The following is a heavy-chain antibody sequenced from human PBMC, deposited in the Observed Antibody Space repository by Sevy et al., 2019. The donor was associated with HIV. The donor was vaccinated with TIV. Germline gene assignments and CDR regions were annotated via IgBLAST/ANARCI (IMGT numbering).Heavy chain of an antibody. CDR2: VGTTRNQI. CDR3: ARGRHCGGSSCYSSWLDP. Sequence: GGSLRLSCAASGFSFSIYSVNWVRQAPGKGLEWVSFVGTTRNQIYYADSVRGRFTISGDNAKNSVYLQMTSLRDEDTAVYYCARGRHCGGSSCYSSWLDPWGQGTLVTVSS. J-gene: IGHJ5*02. D-gene: IGHD2-15*01. V-gene: IGHV3-21*01. CDR1: GFSFSIYS.